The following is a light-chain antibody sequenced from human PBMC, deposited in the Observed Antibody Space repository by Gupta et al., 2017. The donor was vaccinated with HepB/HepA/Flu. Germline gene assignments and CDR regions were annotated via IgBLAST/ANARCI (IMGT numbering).Light chain of an antibody. V-gene: IGKV1-39*01. CDR2: AAS. CDR3: QQSYSTPRT. J-gene: IGKJ1*01. Sequence: IQMTQSPSSLSASVGDRVTITCRASQSISSYLNWYQQKPGKAPKLLIYAASRVQSGVPSRFSGSGSGTDFTLTISRRQPEDFATYYCQQSYSTPRTFGQGTKVEIK. CDR1: QSISSY.